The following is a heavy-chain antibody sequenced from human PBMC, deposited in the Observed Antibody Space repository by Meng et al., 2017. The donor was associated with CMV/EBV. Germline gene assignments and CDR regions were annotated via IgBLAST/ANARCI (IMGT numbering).Heavy chain of an antibody. J-gene: IGHJ4*02. CDR3: ATDFLTHFDY. D-gene: IGHD3-9*01. CDR2: ISAYNRNT. Sequence: QVQVGLSRAEVKQPLSSVEVSCKASGYTFPSNRNGWVRQAPGQGLEWMGGISAYNRNTNNAQKIKGRVTMTTDTSTSTAYMRLRSLSADDTAVDYCATDFLTHFDYWGQGTLVTVSS. V-gene: IGHV1-18*01. CDR1: GYTFPSNR.